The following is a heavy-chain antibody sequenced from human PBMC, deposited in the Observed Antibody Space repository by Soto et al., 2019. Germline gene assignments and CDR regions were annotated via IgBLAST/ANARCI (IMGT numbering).Heavy chain of an antibody. J-gene: IGHJ5*02. CDR2: IKQDGSEK. Sequence: EVQLVESGGGLVQPGGSLRLSCAASGFTFSSYWMSWVRQAPGKGLEWVANIKQDGSEKYYVDSVKGRFTISRDNAKNSLYLQMNSLRAEDTAVYYCARVPPSSFFGKGWFDPWGQGTLVTVSS. D-gene: IGHD6-13*01. CDR1: GFTFSSYW. CDR3: ARVPPSSFFGKGWFDP. V-gene: IGHV3-7*03.